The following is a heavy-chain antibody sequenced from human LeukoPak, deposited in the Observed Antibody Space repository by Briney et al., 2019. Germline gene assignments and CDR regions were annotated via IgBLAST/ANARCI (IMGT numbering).Heavy chain of an antibody. CDR1: GGSISSYY. J-gene: IGHJ5*02. CDR2: IYYSGST. CDR3: ARYCSSTSCYIGLDNWFDP. Sequence: SETLSLTCTVSGGSISSYYWSWTRQPPGKGLEWIGYIYYSGSTNYNPSPKSRVTISVDTSKNQFSLKLSSVTAADTAVYYCARYCSSTSCYIGLDNWFDPWGQGTLVTVSS. D-gene: IGHD2-2*02. V-gene: IGHV4-59*08.